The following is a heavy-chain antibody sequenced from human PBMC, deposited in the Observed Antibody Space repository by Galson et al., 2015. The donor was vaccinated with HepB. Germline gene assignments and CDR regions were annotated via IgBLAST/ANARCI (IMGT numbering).Heavy chain of an antibody. D-gene: IGHD2-15*01. Sequence: SLRLSCAASGFSFTRYAMTWVRQAPGKGLEWVSSITSSGGTRYYTASVKGRFTVSRDNSKNTLLLQLNSLRAEDTAMYFCAKDGIMVANNPYHFHYWGQGTLVTVSS. V-gene: IGHV3-23*01. J-gene: IGHJ4*02. CDR2: ITSSGGTR. CDR3: AKDGIMVANNPYHFHY. CDR1: GFSFTRYA.